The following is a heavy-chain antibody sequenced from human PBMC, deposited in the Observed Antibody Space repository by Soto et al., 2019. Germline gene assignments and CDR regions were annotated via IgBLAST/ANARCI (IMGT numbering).Heavy chain of an antibody. CDR1: GFTFSSYW. J-gene: IGHJ4*02. CDR3: VRYPRSVGGSYRPDY. V-gene: IGHV3-74*01. Sequence: GGSLRLSCTASGFTFSSYWMHWVRQVPEKGLVWVSRINSDGSITNYADAVKGRFTISRDNVKNTLYLQMNSLRAEDTAVYYCVRYPRSVGGSYRPDYWGQGTLVTVSS. D-gene: IGHD3-16*02. CDR2: INSDGSIT.